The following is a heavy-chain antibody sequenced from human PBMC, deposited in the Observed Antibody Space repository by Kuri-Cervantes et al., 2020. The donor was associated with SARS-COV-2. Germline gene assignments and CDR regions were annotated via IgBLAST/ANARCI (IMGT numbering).Heavy chain of an antibody. J-gene: IGHJ5*02. CDR3: TSGGEDFVQETRNWFEP. CDR2: VSSSSSTI. CDR1: GGSISSSS. D-gene: IGHD2-8*01. V-gene: IGHV3-48*01. Sequence: ETLSLTCTVSGGSISSSSNYWVWLRQPPGKGREWVSYVSSSSSTIYYADSVKGRFTISRDNAKNSLLLQMNSIRADDTAVYYGTSGGEDFVQETRNWFEPWGRGTQVTVSS.